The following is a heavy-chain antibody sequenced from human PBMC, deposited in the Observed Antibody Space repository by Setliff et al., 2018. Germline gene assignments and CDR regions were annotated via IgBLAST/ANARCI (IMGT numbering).Heavy chain of an antibody. J-gene: IGHJ5*02. CDR1: GGTFSSYA. CDR2: IIPIFGTA. CDR3: ARGKWFRLDKSAWSNWFDP. V-gene: IGHV1-69*05. Sequence: GASVKVSCKASGGTFSSYAISWVRQAPGQGLEWMGGIIPIFGTANYAQKFQGRVTITRDTSISTAYMELNSLQYEDTAVYYCARGKWFRLDKSAWSNWFDPWGQGTLVTVSS. D-gene: IGHD5-12*01.